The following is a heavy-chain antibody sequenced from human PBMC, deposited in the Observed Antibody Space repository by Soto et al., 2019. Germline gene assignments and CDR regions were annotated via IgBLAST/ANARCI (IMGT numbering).Heavy chain of an antibody. CDR3: AKDHNYYDILTGPTFDP. D-gene: IGHD3-9*01. Sequence: SGGSLRLSCAASGFTFSSYGMHWIRQAPGKGLEWVAVISYDGSNKYYADSVKGRFTISRDNSKNTLYLQMNSLRAEDTAVYYCAKDHNYYDILTGPTFDPWGQGTLVTVSS. CDR2: ISYDGSNK. V-gene: IGHV3-30*18. J-gene: IGHJ5*02. CDR1: GFTFSSYG.